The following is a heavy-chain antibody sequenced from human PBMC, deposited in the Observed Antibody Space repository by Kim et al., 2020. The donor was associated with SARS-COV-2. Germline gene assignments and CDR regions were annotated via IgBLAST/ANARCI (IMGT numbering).Heavy chain of an antibody. J-gene: IGHJ4*02. V-gene: IGHV4-34*01. Sequence: SETLSLTCAVYGGSFSGYYWSWIRQPPGKGLEWIGEINHSGSTNYNPSLKSRVTISVDTSKNQFSLKLSSVTAADTAVYYCAGIYGVATTYWGQGTLVTVSS. CDR2: INHSGST. CDR1: GGSFSGYY. CDR3: AGIYGVATTY. D-gene: IGHD5-12*01.